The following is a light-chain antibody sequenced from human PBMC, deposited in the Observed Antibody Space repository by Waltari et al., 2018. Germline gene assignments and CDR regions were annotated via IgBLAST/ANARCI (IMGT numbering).Light chain of an antibody. V-gene: IGKV1-5*03. CDR3: QQYSTYYT. Sequence: DIQMTQSPSTLSASVGDRVTITCRASQSIRTWLAWYQQKPGKAPNLLIYKASNLESGVPSRFSGSGSGTEFTLTISSLQPDDFATYYCQQYSTYYTFGQGTKLEIK. CDR1: QSIRTW. J-gene: IGKJ2*01. CDR2: KAS.